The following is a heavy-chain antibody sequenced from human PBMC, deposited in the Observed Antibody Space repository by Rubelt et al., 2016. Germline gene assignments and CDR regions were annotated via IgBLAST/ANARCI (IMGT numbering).Heavy chain of an antibody. CDR3: ARLIVVVPAAIGHYFDY. CDR1: GGSISSSSYY. D-gene: IGHD2-2*01. V-gene: IGHV4-39*01. J-gene: IGHJ4*02. CDR2: IYYSGST. Sequence: QLQLQESGPGLVKTSETLSLTCTVSGGSISSSSYYWGWIRQPPGKGLEWIGSIYYSGSTYYNPSLKGWGTISVDTSKNQFSLKLSAVTAADTAVYYCARLIVVVPAAIGHYFDYWGQGTLVTVSS.